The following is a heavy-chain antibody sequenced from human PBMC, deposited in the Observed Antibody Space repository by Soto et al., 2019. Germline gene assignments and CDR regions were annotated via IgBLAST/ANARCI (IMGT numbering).Heavy chain of an antibody. CDR2: ISTSSSYT. J-gene: IGHJ4*02. Sequence: GGSLRLSCAASGFTFSDYYMSWIRQAPGKGLEWISCISTSSSYTNYADSVKGRFTISRDNAKNSLFLQMNSLRAEDTAVYYCARDSTGWRAVYDSWGQGTLVTVSS. D-gene: IGHD6-19*01. CDR1: GFTFSDYY. CDR3: ARDSTGWRAVYDS. V-gene: IGHV3-11*05.